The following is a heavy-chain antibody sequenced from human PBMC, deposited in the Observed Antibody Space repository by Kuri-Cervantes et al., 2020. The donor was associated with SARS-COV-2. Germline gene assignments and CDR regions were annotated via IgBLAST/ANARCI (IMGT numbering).Heavy chain of an antibody. CDR2: ISSSSSTI. CDR3: ATRPTPRYDEAFDI. J-gene: IGHJ3*02. CDR1: GFTFSSYS. D-gene: IGHD2-15*01. V-gene: IGHV3-48*01. Sequence: LSLTCAASGFTFSSYSMNWVRQAPGKGLEWVSYISSSSSTIYYADSVKGRFTISRDNAKNSLYLQMNSLRAEDTAVYYCATRPTPRYDEAFDIWGQGKMVTVSS.